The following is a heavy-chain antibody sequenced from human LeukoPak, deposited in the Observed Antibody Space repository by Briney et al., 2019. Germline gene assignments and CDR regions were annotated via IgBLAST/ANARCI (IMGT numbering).Heavy chain of an antibody. CDR1: GFTFSSYS. CDR2: ISSSSSTI. J-gene: IGHJ4*02. Sequence: PGGSLRLSCAASGFTFSSYSMNWVRQAPGKGLEWVSYISSSSSTIYYADSVKGRFTISRDNAKNSLYLQMNSLRAEDTAVYYCARAWGDYYDKVLVYWGQGTLVTVSS. V-gene: IGHV3-48*01. D-gene: IGHD3-22*01. CDR3: ARAWGDYYDKVLVY.